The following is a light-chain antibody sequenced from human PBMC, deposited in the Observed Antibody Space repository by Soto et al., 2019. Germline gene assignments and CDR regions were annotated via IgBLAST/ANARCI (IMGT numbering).Light chain of an antibody. CDR3: PQYHNRPPKYT. V-gene: IGKV3-15*01. J-gene: IGKJ2*01. CDR1: QSVASN. CDR2: GAS. Sequence: EIVMTQSPASLSVSPGYGATLSCRASQSVASNVAWYQQKPGQGPRLLIHGASTRAAGVPARFSGSGSGTDFTLTISSLQSEYFAGYYCPQYHNRPPKYTFGQGKKLQIK.